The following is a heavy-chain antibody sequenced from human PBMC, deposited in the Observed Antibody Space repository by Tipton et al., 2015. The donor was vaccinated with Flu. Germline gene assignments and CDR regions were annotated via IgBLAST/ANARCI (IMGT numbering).Heavy chain of an antibody. CDR1: GDSIRSRYC. J-gene: IGHJ3*02. CDR3: ARRNLPLNAFDI. V-gene: IGHV4-38-2*01. Sequence: TLSLTCAVSGDSIRSRYCWGWIRQPPGKGLEWIGNVCHSGNTYYNPSLKSRVTVSVDRSKNQFSLKLKSVTAADTAVCYCARRNLPLNAFDIWGQGTMFTVSS. CDR2: VCHSGNT.